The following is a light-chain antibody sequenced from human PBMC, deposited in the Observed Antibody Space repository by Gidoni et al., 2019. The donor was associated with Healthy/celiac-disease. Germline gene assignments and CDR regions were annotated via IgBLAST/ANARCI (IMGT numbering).Light chain of an antibody. CDR3: QQYGSSLKT. J-gene: IGKJ1*01. V-gene: IGKV3-20*01. Sequence: EIVLTQSPGTLSLSPGERATLSCRASQSVSSIYLAWYQQKPGQAPRLLIYGASRRATGIPDRFSGSGSGTDFTLTISRLEPEDFAVYYCQQYGSSLKTFGQGTKVEIK. CDR1: QSVSSIY. CDR2: GAS.